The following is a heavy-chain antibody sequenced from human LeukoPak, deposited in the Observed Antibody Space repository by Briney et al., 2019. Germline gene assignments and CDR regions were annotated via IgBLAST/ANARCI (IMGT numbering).Heavy chain of an antibody. Sequence: PSETLCLTCTVSGASMSNYYWSWIRQPPGKGLEWIAYRFYTGSTNYHPSLKSRVTISIDTSKNQFSPNLSSVTAADTAVYYCARLNADIVATIFDYWGQGIMVTVSS. CDR1: GASMSNYY. CDR2: RFYTGST. V-gene: IGHV4-59*08. D-gene: IGHD5-12*01. J-gene: IGHJ4*02. CDR3: ARLNADIVATIFDY.